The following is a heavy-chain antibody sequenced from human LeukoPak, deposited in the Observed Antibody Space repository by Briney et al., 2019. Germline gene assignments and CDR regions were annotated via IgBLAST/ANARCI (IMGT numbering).Heavy chain of an antibody. J-gene: IGHJ4*02. CDR2: IYYSETT. Sequence: SETLSLTCTVSGGSINSANYYWGWLRQPPGKGLEWIGSIYYSETTYDNPSLKSRVTISIETSKNQFSLKLSSVTASDTAVYYCASGTRYSSSWALDYWGQGTLVTVSS. V-gene: IGHV4-39*01. CDR3: ASGTRYSSSWALDY. D-gene: IGHD6-13*01. CDR1: GGSINSANYY.